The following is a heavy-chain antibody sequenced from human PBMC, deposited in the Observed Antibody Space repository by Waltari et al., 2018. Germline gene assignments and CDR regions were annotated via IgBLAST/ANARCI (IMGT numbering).Heavy chain of an antibody. D-gene: IGHD3-3*01. CDR1: GGSINTGYYS. CDR2: FQDRGKP. CDR3: ARGQWGAAGTQEWYYFDL. J-gene: IGHJ2*01. V-gene: IGHV4-61*01. Sequence: QVQLRESGPGVVKPLETLSLNCAVSGGSINTGYYSPWNWIRQPPGKGLEWIGFFQDRGKPKSNPSLKGRVAISIDTSKNQYSLRLTSVTVADTATYYCARGQWGAAGTQEWYYFDLWGRGTLVTVSS.